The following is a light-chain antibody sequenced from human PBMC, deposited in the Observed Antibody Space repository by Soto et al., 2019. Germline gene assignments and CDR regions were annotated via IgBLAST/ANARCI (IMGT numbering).Light chain of an antibody. CDR2: SDN. Sequence: QPVLTQPPSASGTPGQRVTISCSGSNSNIGSNTVNWYQQLPGTAPKLLVYSDNQRPSGVPARFSGSKSGTSASLAISGLQSEDEADYYCAAWDDSLNGVVFGGGTKLTVL. J-gene: IGLJ2*01. CDR3: AAWDDSLNGVV. CDR1: NSNIGSNT. V-gene: IGLV1-44*01.